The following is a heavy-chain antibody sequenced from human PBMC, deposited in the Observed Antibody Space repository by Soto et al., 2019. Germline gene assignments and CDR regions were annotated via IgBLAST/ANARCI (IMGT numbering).Heavy chain of an antibody. Sequence: ASVKVSCKTSGYVFTDHLIHWVRQSPGQGLQWVGWVHPDSGGTNVAQAFQDRVTMTADTSITTAYMDLARLRPDDTAIFYCARGAQGFFPVSGIYFYFDHWGQGTPVTVSS. V-gene: IGHV1-2*02. CDR2: VHPDSGGT. D-gene: IGHD3-22*01. J-gene: IGHJ4*02. CDR3: ARGAQGFFPVSGIYFYFDH. CDR1: GYVFTDHL.